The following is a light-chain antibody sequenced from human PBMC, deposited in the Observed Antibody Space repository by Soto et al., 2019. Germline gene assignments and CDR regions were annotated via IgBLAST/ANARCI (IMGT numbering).Light chain of an antibody. V-gene: IGKV3-20*01. CDR3: QQYGGSSWT. J-gene: IGKJ1*01. CDR2: GAS. CDR1: QSVSSSY. Sequence: KVLTHSQGTLSFPLRDRHTLXLLASQSVSSSYLAWYQQKPGQAPRLLIYGASSRATGIPDRFSGSGSGTEFTLTISRLEPEDFAVYYCQQYGGSSWTFGQGTEVDIK.